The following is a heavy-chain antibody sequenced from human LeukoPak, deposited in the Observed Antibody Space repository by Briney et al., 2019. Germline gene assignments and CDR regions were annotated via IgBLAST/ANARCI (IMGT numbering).Heavy chain of an antibody. J-gene: IGHJ6*03. CDR3: ARHIGGGIEDMDV. CDR2: IYVTGT. Sequence: SQTLSLTCTVSGGSIGTYYWSWVRQSPGTGLEWIGYIYVTGTRYNPYLQSRVTISVDRSRNQFFLKMTSVTAADTAVYYCARHIGGGIEDMDVWGRGTKVTVSS. D-gene: IGHD3-16*02. CDR1: GGSIGTYY. V-gene: IGHV4-59*08.